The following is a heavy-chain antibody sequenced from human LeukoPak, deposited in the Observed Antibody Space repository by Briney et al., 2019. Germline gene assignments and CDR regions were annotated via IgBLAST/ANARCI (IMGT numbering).Heavy chain of an antibody. CDR2: ISSSGSTI. Sequence: PGGSLRLSCAASGFTFSDYYMSWIRQAPGKGLEWVSYISSSGSTIYYADSVKGRFTISRDNAKNSLYLQMNSLRVEDTALYYCARGPDGDYSYNYFDYWGQGILVTVSS. CDR1: GFTFSDYY. J-gene: IGHJ4*02. CDR3: ARGPDGDYSYNYFDY. D-gene: IGHD4-17*01. V-gene: IGHV3-11*01.